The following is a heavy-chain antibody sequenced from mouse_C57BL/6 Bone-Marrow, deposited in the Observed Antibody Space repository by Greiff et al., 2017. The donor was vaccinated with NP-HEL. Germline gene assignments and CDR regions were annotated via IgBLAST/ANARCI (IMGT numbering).Heavy chain of an antibody. J-gene: IGHJ4*01. CDR1: GYAFTNYL. V-gene: IGHV1-54*01. CDR2: INPGSGGT. CDR3: AREDYYAMDY. Sequence: QVQLQQSGAELVRPGTSVKVSCKASGYAFTNYLIAWVKQRPGQGLEWIGVINPGSGGTNYNEKFKGKATLTADKSSSTAYMQLSSLTSEDAAVYFCAREDYYAMDYWGQGTSVTVSS.